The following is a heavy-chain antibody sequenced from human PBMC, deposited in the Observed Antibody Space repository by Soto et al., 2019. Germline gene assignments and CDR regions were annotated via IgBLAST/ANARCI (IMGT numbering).Heavy chain of an antibody. CDR3: ASEGIYGSPPFYYFDY. Sequence: GGSLRLSCAASGFTFSSYSMNWVRQAPGKGLEWVSYISSSSSTIYYADSVKGRFTISRDNAKNSLYLQMNSLRAEDTAVYYCASEGIYGSPPFYYFDYWGQGTLVTVSS. J-gene: IGHJ4*02. CDR1: GFTFSSYS. V-gene: IGHV3-48*01. D-gene: IGHD3-10*01. CDR2: ISSSSSTI.